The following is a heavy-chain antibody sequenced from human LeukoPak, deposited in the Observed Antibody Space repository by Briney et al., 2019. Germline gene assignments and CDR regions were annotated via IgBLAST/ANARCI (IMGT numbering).Heavy chain of an antibody. CDR2: FDPEDGET. CDR3: ATSLGGATNVDY. D-gene: IGHD1-26*01. CDR1: GYTLTELS. J-gene: IGHJ4*02. Sequence: ASVKVSCKVSGYTLTELSMHWVRQAPGKGLEWMGGFDPEDGETIYAQKFQGRVTMTEDTSTDTAYMELSSLRSEDTAVYYCATSLGGATNVDYWGQGTLVTVSS. V-gene: IGHV1-24*01.